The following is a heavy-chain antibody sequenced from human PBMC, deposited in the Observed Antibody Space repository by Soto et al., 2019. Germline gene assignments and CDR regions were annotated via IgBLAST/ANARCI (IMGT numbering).Heavy chain of an antibody. D-gene: IGHD4-17*01. CDR1: GFTFSSYS. J-gene: IGHJ6*02. CDR3: ASVSTVPHYYYYYGMDV. V-gene: IGHV3-21*01. Sequence: EVQLVESGGGLVKPGGSLRLSCAASGFTFSSYSMNWVRQAPGKGLEWVSSISSSSSYIYYADSVKGRFTISRDNAKNSLYLQMNSLRAEDTAVYYCASVSTVPHYYYYYGMDVWGQGTTVTVSS. CDR2: ISSSSSYI.